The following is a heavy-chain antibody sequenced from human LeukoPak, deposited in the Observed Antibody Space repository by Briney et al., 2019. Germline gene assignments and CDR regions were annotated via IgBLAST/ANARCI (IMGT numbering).Heavy chain of an antibody. V-gene: IGHV3-48*01. D-gene: IGHD1-26*01. CDR1: GFAFSSYN. Sequence: GGSLRLSCAASGFAFSSYNMNWVRQAPGKGLEWISYIGSSGSPTHYADSVKGRFTISRDNSKNTLYLQMNSLGAEDTAVYYCARDLGSYILDYWGQGTLVTVSS. J-gene: IGHJ4*02. CDR2: IGSSGSPT. CDR3: ARDLGSYILDY.